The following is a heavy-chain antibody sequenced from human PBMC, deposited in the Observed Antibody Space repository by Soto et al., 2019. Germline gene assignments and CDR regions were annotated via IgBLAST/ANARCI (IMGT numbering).Heavy chain of an antibody. V-gene: IGHV3-23*01. CDR3: AKGRFYYYGSGSYKGGMDV. D-gene: IGHD3-10*01. J-gene: IGHJ6*02. Sequence: GGSLRLSCAASGFTFSSYAISWVRQAPGKGLEWVSAISGSGGSTYYADSVKGRFTISRDNSKNTLYLQMNSLRAEDTAVYYCAKGRFYYYGSGSYKGGMDVWGQGTTVTVSS. CDR2: ISGSGGST. CDR1: GFTFSSYA.